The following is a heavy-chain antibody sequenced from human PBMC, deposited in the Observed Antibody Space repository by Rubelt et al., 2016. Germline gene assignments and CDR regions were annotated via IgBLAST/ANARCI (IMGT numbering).Heavy chain of an antibody. J-gene: IGHJ3*02. CDR1: GGSFSGYY. Sequence: VQLQQWGAGLLKPSETLSLTCAVYGGSFSGYYWSWIRQPPGKGLEWIGEINHSGSTTYNPSLKSRVTISVDTSKNQFSLKLSSVTAADTAVYYRASQSSSGWYAFDIWGQGTMVTVSS. V-gene: IGHV4-34*01. CDR2: INHSGST. CDR3: ASQSSSGWYAFDI. D-gene: IGHD6-19*01.